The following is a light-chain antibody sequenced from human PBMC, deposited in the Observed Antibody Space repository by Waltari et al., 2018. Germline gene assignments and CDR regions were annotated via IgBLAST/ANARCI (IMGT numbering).Light chain of an antibody. Sequence: DIVMTQSPDSLAVSLGERATINCKSSQSVFYSPTNKNYLGWYRQEPGHPPKLLIYWASTRESGVPDRFSGSGSGTDFTLTISSLQAEDVAVYYCQQYYTTPYTFGQGTNLEIK. V-gene: IGKV4-1*01. CDR3: QQYYTTPYT. CDR1: QSVFYSPTNKNY. J-gene: IGKJ2*01. CDR2: WAS.